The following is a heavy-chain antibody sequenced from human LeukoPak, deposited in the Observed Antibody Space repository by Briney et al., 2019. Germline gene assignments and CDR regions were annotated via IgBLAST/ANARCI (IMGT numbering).Heavy chain of an antibody. Sequence: SETLSLTCAVYGGSFTGYYWGWIRQPPGEGLEWSGGIYYSGSTSNNPSLKSRVTISVDTSKDQFSLKLSSVTAADTAVYYCARSSSGWYEAWYYFDYWGQGTLVTVSS. J-gene: IGHJ4*02. CDR1: GGSFTGYY. CDR3: ARSSSGWYEAWYYFDY. D-gene: IGHD6-19*01. V-gene: IGHV4-34*01. CDR2: IYYSGST.